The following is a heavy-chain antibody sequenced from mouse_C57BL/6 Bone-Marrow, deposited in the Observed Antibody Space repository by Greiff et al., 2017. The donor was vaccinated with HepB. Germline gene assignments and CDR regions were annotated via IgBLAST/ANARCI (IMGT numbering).Heavy chain of an antibody. V-gene: IGHV3-3*01. Sequence: EVKLLESGPSLVRPSQTLSLTCTVTGFSINSDCYWIWIRQFPGNKLEYIVYTFYSGITYYNPSLESRTYITRDTSKNQFSLKLSSVTTEDTATYYCARDQGYYGSLYAMDYWGQGTSVTVSS. J-gene: IGHJ4*01. CDR2: TFYSGIT. D-gene: IGHD1-1*01. CDR3: ARDQGYYGSLYAMDY. CDR1: GFSINSDCY.